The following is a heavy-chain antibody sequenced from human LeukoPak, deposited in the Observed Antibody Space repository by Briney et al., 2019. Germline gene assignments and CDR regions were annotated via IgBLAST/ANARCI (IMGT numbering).Heavy chain of an antibody. CDR1: GYAFTSYD. Sequence: ASVTVSCTASGYAFTSYDINWVRQASGQGLEWMGWMNPNSGNTGYAQKFQGRVTVTRNTSISTAYMEVSSLRSEDTAVYYCLRIGSSSSCYYGGRGGGMDVWGQGTTLTVSS. J-gene: IGHJ6*02. CDR3: LRIGSSSSCYYGGRGGGMDV. D-gene: IGHD2-2*01. V-gene: IGHV1-8*01. CDR2: MNPNSGNT.